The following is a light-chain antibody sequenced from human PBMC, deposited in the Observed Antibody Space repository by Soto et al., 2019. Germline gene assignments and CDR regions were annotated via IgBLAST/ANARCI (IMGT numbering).Light chain of an antibody. Sequence: EIVMTQSPATLSVSPGEWATLCCRASQSFRSNLAWYQQRPGQAPRLLIYAASTRATGIPARFGGSGSGTEFTLTIDSLQSEDFAVYYCQQYGSSRTFGQGTKVDIK. CDR3: QQYGSSRT. J-gene: IGKJ1*01. V-gene: IGKV3-15*01. CDR2: AAS. CDR1: QSFRSN.